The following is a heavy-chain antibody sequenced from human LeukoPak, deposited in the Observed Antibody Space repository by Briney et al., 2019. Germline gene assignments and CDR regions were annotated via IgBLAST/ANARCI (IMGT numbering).Heavy chain of an antibody. CDR1: GASMRSETHY. CDR2: IYYTAGA. CDR3: ARRSRDIVVVPAASDAFDI. J-gene: IGHJ3*02. D-gene: IGHD2-2*01. V-gene: IGHV4-31*03. Sequence: PSETLSLTCNVSGASMRSETHYWSWLRQHPGEGPEWIAYIYYTAGAYYNPSLKSRVTISVDTSKNQFSLKLSSVTAADTAVYYCARRSRDIVVVPAASDAFDIWGQGTMVTVSS.